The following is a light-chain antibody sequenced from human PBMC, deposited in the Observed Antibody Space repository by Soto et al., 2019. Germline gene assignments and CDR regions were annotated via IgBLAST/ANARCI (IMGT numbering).Light chain of an antibody. CDR1: QSVSSN. V-gene: IGKV3-20*01. Sequence: EIVMTQSQAPLSVSPGERATLSCRASQSVSSNLAWYQQKPGQAPRLLIYGASSRATGIPDRFSGSGSGTDFTLTISRLEPEDFAVYYCQQYGSSPPWTFGQGTKVDIK. CDR3: QQYGSSPPWT. CDR2: GAS. J-gene: IGKJ1*01.